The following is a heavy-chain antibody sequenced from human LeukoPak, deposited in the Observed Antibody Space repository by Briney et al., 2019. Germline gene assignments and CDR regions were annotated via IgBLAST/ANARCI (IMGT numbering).Heavy chain of an antibody. Sequence: SETLSLTCTVSGGSISSYYWSWIRQPPGKGLEWIGYTYYSGSTNYNPSLKSRVTISVDTSKNQFSLKLSSVTAADTAVYYCARDRFSYYYGMDVWGQGTTVTVSS. CDR3: ARDRFSYYYGMDV. CDR2: TYYSGST. V-gene: IGHV4-59*01. J-gene: IGHJ6*02. CDR1: GGSISSYY.